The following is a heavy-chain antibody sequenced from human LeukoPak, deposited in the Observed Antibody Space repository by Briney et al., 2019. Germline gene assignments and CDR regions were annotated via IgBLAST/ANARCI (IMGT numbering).Heavy chain of an antibody. D-gene: IGHD6-19*01. Sequence: SETLSLTCTVSSGSINTSNYYWGWIRQPPGKGLEWIGSIYYSGSTYYNPSLKSRVTILVDASKNQFSLKLSSVTAADTAVYYCDCIAVAGTRNDYWGQGTLVTVSS. CDR1: SGSINTSNYY. CDR2: IYYSGST. CDR3: DCIAVAGTRNDY. J-gene: IGHJ4*02. V-gene: IGHV4-39*07.